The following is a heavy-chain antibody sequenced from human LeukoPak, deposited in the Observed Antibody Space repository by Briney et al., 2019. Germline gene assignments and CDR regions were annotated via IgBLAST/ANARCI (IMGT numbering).Heavy chain of an antibody. D-gene: IGHD3-22*01. V-gene: IGHV4-34*01. CDR3: ARDVTMIRRRSYFDY. CDR1: GGSFSGYY. CDR2: INHSGGT. J-gene: IGHJ4*02. Sequence: SETLSLTCAVYGGSFSGYYWSWIRQPPGKGLEWIGEINHSGGTNYNPSLKSRVTISVDTSKNQFSLKLSSVTAADTAVYYCARDVTMIRRRSYFDYWGQGTLVTVSS.